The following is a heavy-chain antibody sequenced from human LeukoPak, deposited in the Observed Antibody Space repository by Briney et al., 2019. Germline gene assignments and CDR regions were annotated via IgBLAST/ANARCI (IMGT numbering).Heavy chain of an antibody. CDR3: AREGGYCGGDCYIDY. CDR2: IKKDGSDK. CDR1: GFTFSDYW. J-gene: IGHJ4*02. V-gene: IGHV3-7*01. Sequence: PGGSLRLSCAASGFTFSDYWMTWVRQAPGKGLEWVANIKKDGSDKYYVDSVKGRFTVSRDNSKNTLYLQMNSLRAEDTAVYYCAREGGYCGGDCYIDYWGQGTLVTVSS. D-gene: IGHD2-21*02.